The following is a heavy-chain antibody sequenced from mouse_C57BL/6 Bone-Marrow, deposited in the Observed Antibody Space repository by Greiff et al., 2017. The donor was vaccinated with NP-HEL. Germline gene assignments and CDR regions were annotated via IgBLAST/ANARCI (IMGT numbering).Heavy chain of an antibody. CDR1: GFTFSSYA. Sequence: EVQGVESGGGLVKPGGSLKLSCAASGFTFSSYAMSWVRQTPDKRLEWVATISDGGSYTYYPDNVKGRFTISRDNAKNNLYLQMSHLKSEDTAMYYCARLYDYDYAMDYWGQGTSVTVSS. D-gene: IGHD2-4*01. CDR2: ISDGGSYT. J-gene: IGHJ4*01. V-gene: IGHV5-4*01. CDR3: ARLYDYDYAMDY.